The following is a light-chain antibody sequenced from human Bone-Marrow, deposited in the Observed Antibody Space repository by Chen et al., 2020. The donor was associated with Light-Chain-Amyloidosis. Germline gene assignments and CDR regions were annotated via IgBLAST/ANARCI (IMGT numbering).Light chain of an antibody. CDR1: SSAIGDYMY. CDR2: DVT. CDR3: TSYRVMNSIV. J-gene: IGLJ1*01. Sequence: QSALTQPASVSGSPGQSIPISCTGTSSAIGDYMYVSWYQHHPGKAPKLIIFDVTKRPSGVSDRFSGSKSGNTASLTISGLQAEDEADYYCTSYRVMNSIVFGTGTKISVL. V-gene: IGLV2-14*03.